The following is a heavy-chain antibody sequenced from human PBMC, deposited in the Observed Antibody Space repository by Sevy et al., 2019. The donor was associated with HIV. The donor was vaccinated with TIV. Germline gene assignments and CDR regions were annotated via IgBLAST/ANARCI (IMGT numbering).Heavy chain of an antibody. CDR3: ARASHVSWSYTNDY. D-gene: IGHD3-10*01. V-gene: IGHV1-2*02. Sequence: ASVKVSCRASGYTFTDYYLHWVRQAPGQGLEWMGWINPNNGGTEYVQRIQGRVAMTRDTSISTVYMELSRLRSDDTAVYYCARASHVSWSYTNDYRGQGTLVTVSS. J-gene: IGHJ4*02. CDR2: INPNNGGT. CDR1: GYTFTDYY.